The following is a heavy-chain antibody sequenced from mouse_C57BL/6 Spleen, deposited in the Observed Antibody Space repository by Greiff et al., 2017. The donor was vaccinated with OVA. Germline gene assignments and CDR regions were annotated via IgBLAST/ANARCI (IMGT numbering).Heavy chain of an antibody. CDR2: INPNNGGT. D-gene: IGHD2-2*01. V-gene: IGHV1-26*01. CDR3: ANHLLWLRRGWAY. Sequence: EVQLQQSGPELVKPGASVKISCKASGYTFTDYYMNWVKQSHGKSLEWIGDINPNNGGTSYNQKFKGKATLTVDKSSSTAYMELRSLTSEDSAVYYCANHLLWLRRGWAYWGQGTLVTVSA. J-gene: IGHJ3*01. CDR1: GYTFTDYY.